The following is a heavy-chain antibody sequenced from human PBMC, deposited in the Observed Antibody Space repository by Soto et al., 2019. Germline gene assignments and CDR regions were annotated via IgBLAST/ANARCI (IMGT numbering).Heavy chain of an antibody. V-gene: IGHV4-30-2*02. CDR1: GGSISSGGYS. CDR3: ATGSGSYDFDY. Sequence: PSETLSLTCAVSGGSISSGGYSWSWIRQPPGKGLEWIGYIYHSGSTYYNPSLKSRVTISVDRSKNQFSLKLSSVTAADTAVYYCATGSGSYDFDYWGQGTLVTVSS. J-gene: IGHJ4*02. D-gene: IGHD1-26*01. CDR2: IYHSGST.